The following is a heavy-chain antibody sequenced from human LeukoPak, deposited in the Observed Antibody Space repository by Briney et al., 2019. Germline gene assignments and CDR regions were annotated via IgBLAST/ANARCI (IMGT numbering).Heavy chain of an antibody. CDR2: TYYRSTWYN. V-gene: IGHV6-1*01. CDR1: GDIVSSNSAA. J-gene: IGHJ5*02. Sequence: SQTLSLTCAISGDIVSSNSAAWNWIRQSPSRGLEWLGRTYYRSTWYNDYAVSVRGRITVNPDTSKNQFSLHLNSVTPEDTAVYYCARRLTQYDCFDPWGQGILVTVSS. CDR3: ARRLTQYDCFDP. D-gene: IGHD2-2*01.